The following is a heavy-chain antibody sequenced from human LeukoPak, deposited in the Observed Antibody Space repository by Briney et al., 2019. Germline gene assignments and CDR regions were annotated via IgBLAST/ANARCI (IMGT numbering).Heavy chain of an antibody. V-gene: IGHV3-23*01. Sequence: GGSLRLSCAASGFTFNNYAMSWVRQAPGKGLEWVSALRGDGGGTYYADSVKGRFTISRDNSKNTLYLRMNSLKAEDTAVYYCAKGRCSSTSCPSDSWGQGTLVTVSS. D-gene: IGHD2-2*01. CDR1: GFTFNNYA. CDR2: LRGDGGGT. CDR3: AKGRCSSTSCPSDS. J-gene: IGHJ4*02.